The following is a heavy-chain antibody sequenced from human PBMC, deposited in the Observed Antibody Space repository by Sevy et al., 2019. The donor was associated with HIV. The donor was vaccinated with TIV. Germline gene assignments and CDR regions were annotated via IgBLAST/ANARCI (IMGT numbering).Heavy chain of an antibody. CDR2: IYYSGIT. V-gene: IGHV4-59*01. J-gene: IGHJ4*02. CDR3: ANGISARLDY. Sequence: SETLSLTCTVSGDSISSYYWSWIRQPPGKGLEWIGYIYYSGITNYNPSLKSRVTISVDTSKNQISLKLRSLTAADTAVYYCANGISARLDYWGQGTLVTVSS. CDR1: GDSISSYY. D-gene: IGHD6-6*01.